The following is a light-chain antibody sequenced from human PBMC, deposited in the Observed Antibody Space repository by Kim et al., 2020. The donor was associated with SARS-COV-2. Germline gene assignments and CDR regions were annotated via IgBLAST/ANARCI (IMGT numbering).Light chain of an antibody. Sequence: SYELTQPPSVSVAPGKTARITCGGNNIGSKSMHWYQQKPGQAPVLVIYYDSDRPSGIPERLSGSNSGNTATLTISRVEAGDEADYYCQVWDSSSDHPVFGGGTQLTVL. CDR2: YDS. V-gene: IGLV3-21*04. CDR3: QVWDSSSDHPV. CDR1: NIGSKS. J-gene: IGLJ3*02.